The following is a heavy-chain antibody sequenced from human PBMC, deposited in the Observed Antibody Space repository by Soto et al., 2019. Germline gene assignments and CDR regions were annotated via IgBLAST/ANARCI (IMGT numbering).Heavy chain of an antibody. V-gene: IGHV4-34*01. D-gene: IGHD7-27*01. CDR1: GGSFTGHF. J-gene: IGHJ4*02. CDR2: VSHSGNT. Sequence: SETLSLTCTVSGGSFTGHFWSWVRQPPGKGLEWIGEVSHSGNTKYYPSLRSRVTLSADSSKNQISLALTSVTAADTAVYYCARAKFESTGWHQFDIWGQGTLVTVSS. CDR3: ARAKFESTGWHQFDI.